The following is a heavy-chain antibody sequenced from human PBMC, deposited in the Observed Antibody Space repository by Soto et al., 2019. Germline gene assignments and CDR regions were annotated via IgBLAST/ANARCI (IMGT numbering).Heavy chain of an antibody. D-gene: IGHD3-22*01. J-gene: IGHJ6*02. V-gene: IGHV3-48*02. CDR2: ISNTSGTR. CDR1: GFTFSSYS. CDR3: ARDSSAAARRGGMDV. Sequence: EVQLVESGGGLVQPGGSLRLSCAASGFTFSSYSMNWVRQAPGKGLEWVSYISNTSGTRYYADSVKGRITISRDNAKNSLYLQLNSLREEDTAVYSCARDSSAAARRGGMDVWGQGITVTVSS.